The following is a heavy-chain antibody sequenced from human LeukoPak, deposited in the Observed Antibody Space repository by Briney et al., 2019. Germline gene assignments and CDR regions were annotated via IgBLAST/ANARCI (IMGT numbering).Heavy chain of an antibody. D-gene: IGHD6-13*01. V-gene: IGHV3-9*01. J-gene: IGHJ6*02. Sequence: GRSLRLSCAASGFTFDDYAMHWVRQAPGKGLEWVSGISWNSGSIGYADSVKGRFTISRDNAKNSLYLRMNSLRAEDTALYYCAKGIAAAGTLYTTGRYYYGMDVWGQGTTVTVSS. CDR2: ISWNSGSI. CDR1: GFTFDDYA. CDR3: AKGIAAAGTLYTTGRYYYGMDV.